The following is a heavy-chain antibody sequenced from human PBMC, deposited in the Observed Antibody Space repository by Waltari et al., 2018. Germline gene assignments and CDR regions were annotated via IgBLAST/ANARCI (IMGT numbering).Heavy chain of an antibody. J-gene: IGHJ4*02. CDR3: ARGYCSSTSCYTFYFDY. Sequence: QVQLQQWGAGLLKPSETLSLTCAVYGGSFSGYYWSWIRQPPGKGLEWIGEINHSGSTNYNPSLKSRVTISVDTSKNQFSLKLSSVTAADTAVYYCARGYCSSTSCYTFYFDYWGQGTLVTVSS. CDR1: GGSFSGYY. V-gene: IGHV4-34*01. CDR2: INHSGST. D-gene: IGHD2-2*02.